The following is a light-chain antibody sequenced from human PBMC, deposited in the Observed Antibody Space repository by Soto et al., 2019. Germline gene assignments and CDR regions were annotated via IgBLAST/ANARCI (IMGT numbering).Light chain of an antibody. Sequence: GVSQSPSTLSVSTGERATLSCRASQSVSNKLVWYQQKPGQAPRLLIYAASTRATGIPARFSGSGSETEFTLTISSLQSEDLAVYYCLQYANWPKTFAQGTKVDIK. CDR2: AAS. CDR1: QSVSNK. J-gene: IGKJ1*01. CDR3: LQYANWPKT. V-gene: IGKV3-15*01.